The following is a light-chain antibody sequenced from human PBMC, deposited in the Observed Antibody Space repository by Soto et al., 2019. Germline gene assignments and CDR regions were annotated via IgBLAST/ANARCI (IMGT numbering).Light chain of an antibody. CDR2: GAS. V-gene: IGKV3-20*01. J-gene: IGKJ2*01. Sequence: EIVLTQSPGTLSLSPGERATLSCRASQSVSSSYLGWYQQKPGQAPRLLIYGASSRATGIPDRFSGSGSGPDFTLTISRLEPEDFAVYYCQQYGSSPQTFGQGTKLEIK. CDR3: QQYGSSPQT. CDR1: QSVSSSY.